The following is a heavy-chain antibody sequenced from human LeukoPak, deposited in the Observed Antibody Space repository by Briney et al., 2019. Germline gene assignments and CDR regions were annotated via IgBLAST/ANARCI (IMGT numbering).Heavy chain of an antibody. Sequence: GGSLRLSCAASGFTFSNYWMSWVRQSPGKGLEWVSAISGSGGSTYYADSVKGRFTISRDNSKNTLYLQMNSLRAEDTAVYYCAKEIIGYCSGGSCYPDYWGQGTLVTVSS. CDR3: AKEIIGYCSGGSCYPDY. J-gene: IGHJ4*02. D-gene: IGHD2-15*01. V-gene: IGHV3-23*01. CDR1: GFTFSNYW. CDR2: ISGSGGST.